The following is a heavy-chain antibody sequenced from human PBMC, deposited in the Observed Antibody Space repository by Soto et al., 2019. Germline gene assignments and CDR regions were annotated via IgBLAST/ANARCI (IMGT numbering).Heavy chain of an antibody. CDR2: TSYVGSNK. CDR1: GFRFKSFV. J-gene: IGHJ4*02. D-gene: IGHD3-16*01. V-gene: IGHV3-30*19. Sequence: QLQLVESGGAVVQPGTSLRLSTAASGFRFKSFVMHWFRQAPGKGLEWFAFTSYVGSNKDYGDSVKGGFTVSRDNAQNTLLLQIDFLRPEDTALYYGARWGTTGGFELWGQGTLVSVSS. CDR3: ARWGTTGGFEL.